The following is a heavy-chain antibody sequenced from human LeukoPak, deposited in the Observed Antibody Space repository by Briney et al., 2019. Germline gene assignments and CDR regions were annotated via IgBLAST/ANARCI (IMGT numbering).Heavy chain of an antibody. Sequence: GESLKISCKGSGHIFASYWIAWVRQMPGKGLEWMGIIYPGDSDTRYSPSFQGQVTISADESISTAYLQWSSLKASDTAMYYCARSSYCSGGSCYSDYWGQGTLVTVSS. CDR1: GHIFASYW. CDR3: ARSSYCSGGSCYSDY. V-gene: IGHV5-51*01. J-gene: IGHJ4*02. CDR2: IYPGDSDT. D-gene: IGHD2-15*01.